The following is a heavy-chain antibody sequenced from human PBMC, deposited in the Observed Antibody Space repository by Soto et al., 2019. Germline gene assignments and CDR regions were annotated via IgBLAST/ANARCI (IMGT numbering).Heavy chain of an antibody. CDR3: ARLGFCSSTKCHDFDY. J-gene: IGHJ4*02. CDR1: GYSLTNFW. D-gene: IGHD2-2*01. Sequence: SGESLKISCKGSGYSLTNFWIGWVRQMPGKGLEWMGIIYPGDSDTRYSPSFQGQVTISADKSITTAYLQWSRLKASDTAMYYCARLGFCSSTKCHDFDYWGQGTLVTVSS. V-gene: IGHV5-51*01. CDR2: IYPGDSDT.